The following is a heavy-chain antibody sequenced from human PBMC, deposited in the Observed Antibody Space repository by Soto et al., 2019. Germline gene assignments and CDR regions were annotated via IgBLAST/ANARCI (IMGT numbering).Heavy chain of an antibody. V-gene: IGHV1-69*02. CDR3: SLNSGSSKHVGIDC. Sequence: QVQLEQSGAEVKKPGSSVKVSCKASGGTFTSYTISWVRQAPGQGLEWMGRIIPILGIANYAQKFQGRVTITADKSMSTACMEVSSLRAEDRAVYYCSLNSGSSKHVGIDCWGQGTLVTVFS. D-gene: IGHD1-26*01. J-gene: IGHJ4*02. CDR2: IIPILGIA. CDR1: GGTFTSYT.